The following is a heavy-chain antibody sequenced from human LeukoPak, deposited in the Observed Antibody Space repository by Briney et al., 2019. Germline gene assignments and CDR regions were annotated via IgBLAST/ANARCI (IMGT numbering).Heavy chain of an antibody. J-gene: IGHJ6*03. D-gene: IGHD2-15*01. V-gene: IGHV3-23*01. CDR1: GFTCSYYA. Sequence: GGSLRLSCAASGFTCSYYAMSGLRQAPGKGLEWVSAISGSGGSNYYADSVKGRFTIDSDNSKNTLYLQMNSLRAEDTAVYYCAKTWCCGGSCYTYYYYYMDVWGKGTTVTVSS. CDR2: ISGSGGSN. CDR3: AKTWCCGGSCYTYYYYYMDV.